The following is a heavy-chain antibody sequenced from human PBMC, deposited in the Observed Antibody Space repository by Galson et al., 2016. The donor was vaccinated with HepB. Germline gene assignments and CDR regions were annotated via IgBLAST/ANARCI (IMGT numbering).Heavy chain of an antibody. J-gene: IGHJ3*02. V-gene: IGHV4-59*01. CDR3: ARTAEGVSVINYGFDI. D-gene: IGHD3-10*01. CDR1: GGSIGSYY. CDR2: IYYNGDS. Sequence: SETLSLTCSVSGGSIGSYYWNWIRQPPGKGLEWIGHIYYNGDSNQNPSLKSRVTISVDTSKKQFSLKLTSVTAADTAIYYCARTAEGVSVINYGFDIWGQGTKVTV.